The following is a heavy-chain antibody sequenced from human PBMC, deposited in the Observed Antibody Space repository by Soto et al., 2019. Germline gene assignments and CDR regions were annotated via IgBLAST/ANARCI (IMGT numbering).Heavy chain of an antibody. CDR1: GYTFTSYG. D-gene: IGHD2-2*01. Sequence: ASVKVSCKASGYTFTSYGISRVRQAPGQGLEWMGWISAYNGNTNYAQKLQGRVTMTTDTSTSTAYMELRSLRSDDTAVYYCARDLIVVPPALPPTRFYYYYGMDVWGQGTTVTVSS. CDR2: ISAYNGNT. V-gene: IGHV1-18*01. J-gene: IGHJ6*02. CDR3: ARDLIVVPPALPPTRFYYYYGMDV.